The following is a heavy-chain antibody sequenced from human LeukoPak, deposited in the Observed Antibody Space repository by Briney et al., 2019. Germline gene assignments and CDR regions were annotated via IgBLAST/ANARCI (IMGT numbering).Heavy chain of an antibody. CDR1: GFTFSSYA. CDR2: ISFDSLNI. V-gene: IGHV3-48*01. D-gene: IGHD3-3*01. CDR3: AKDGDFWSGYPSY. Sequence: GGSLRLSCAASGFTFSSYAMNWVRQAPGKGLEWVSYISFDSLNIYYADSMKGRFTISRDNAKNSLYLQMNSLRAEDTAVYYCAKDGDFWSGYPSYWGQGTLVTVSS. J-gene: IGHJ4*02.